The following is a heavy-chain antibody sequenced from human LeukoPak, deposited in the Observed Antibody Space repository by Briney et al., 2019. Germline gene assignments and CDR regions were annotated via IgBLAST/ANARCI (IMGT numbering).Heavy chain of an antibody. V-gene: IGHV1-8*01. CDR3: ARGAPGSSRGYNWLDP. D-gene: IGHD6-13*01. J-gene: IGHJ5*02. CDR1: GYTFTSYD. Sequence: GASVKASCKASGYTFTSYDINWVRQATGQGLEWMGWMNPNSGNTGYAQKFQGRVTMTRNTSISTAYMELSSLRSEDTAVYYCARGAPGSSRGYNWLDPWGQRTLVTVSS. CDR2: MNPNSGNT.